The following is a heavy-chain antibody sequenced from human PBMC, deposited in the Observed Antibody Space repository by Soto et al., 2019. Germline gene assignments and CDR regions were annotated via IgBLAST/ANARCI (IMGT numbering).Heavy chain of an antibody. CDR2: IYYSGST. CDR3: ARDWAYYYDSSGYPGAFDI. Sequence: PSETLSLTCTVSDGSISSGGYYWSWIRQHPGKGLEWIGYIYYSGSTYYNPPLKSRVTISVDTSKNQFSLKLSSVTAADTAVYYCARDWAYYYDSSGYPGAFDIWGQGTMVTVSS. V-gene: IGHV4-31*03. J-gene: IGHJ3*02. CDR1: DGSISSGGYY. D-gene: IGHD3-22*01.